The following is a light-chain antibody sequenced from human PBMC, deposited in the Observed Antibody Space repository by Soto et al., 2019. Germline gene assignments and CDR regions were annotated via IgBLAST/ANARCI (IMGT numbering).Light chain of an antibody. V-gene: IGKV3-15*01. CDR3: QHYNNWPPYS. J-gene: IGKJ2*03. CDR2: GAS. CDR1: QDVSTN. Sequence: ETVMTQSPDTLSVSPGESATLSCRASQDVSTNLAWFNHKPGQTPRLVLYGASKRATGLPARFSGSGSGRHFTLTISSLQSEDFGVYYCQHYNNWPPYSFGQGTKVEIK.